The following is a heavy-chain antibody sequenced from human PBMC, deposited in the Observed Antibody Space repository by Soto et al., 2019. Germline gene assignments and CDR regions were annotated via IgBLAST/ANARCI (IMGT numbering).Heavy chain of an antibody. Sequence: GESLKISRKGSGYSFTSYWISWVRQMAGKGLEWMGRLDPSASYTNYSPSFTDHVTSSADKPISTAYLQWSSLKASDTAMYYCSTSLGLYYYYGMDVWGQGATVTVAS. CDR3: STSLGLYYYYGMDV. V-gene: IGHV5-10-1*01. CDR2: LDPSASYT. CDR1: GYSFTSYW. J-gene: IGHJ6*02.